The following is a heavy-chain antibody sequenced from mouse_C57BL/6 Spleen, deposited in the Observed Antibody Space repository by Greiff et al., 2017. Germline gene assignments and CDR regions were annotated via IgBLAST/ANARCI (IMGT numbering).Heavy chain of an antibody. J-gene: IGHJ3*01. CDR3: ARGLNWAWFAY. V-gene: IGHV1-50*01. CDR2: IDPSDSYT. CDR1: GYTFTSYW. Sequence: QVQLQQPGAELVKPGASVKLSCKASGYTFTSYWMQWVKQRPGQGLEWIGEIDPSDSYTNYNQKFKGKATLTVDTSSRTAYMQLSSLTSEDSAVYYCARGLNWAWFAYWGQGTLVTVSA. D-gene: IGHD4-1*01.